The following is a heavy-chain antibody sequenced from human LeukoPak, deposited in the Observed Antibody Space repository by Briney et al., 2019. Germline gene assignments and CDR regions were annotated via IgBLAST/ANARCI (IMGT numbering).Heavy chain of an antibody. CDR3: ARLGYSSSNRDAFDI. CDR2: SYPSYSDT. V-gene: IGHV5-51*01. D-gene: IGHD6-13*01. J-gene: IGHJ3*02. CDR1: GYSFTSYW. Sequence: VESLKISCTGYGYSFTSYWIGWVREMPGKGLEWMGTSYPSYSDTRYSPSSQARDTISADKSITTAYLQWSSLKATDTAMYYCARLGYSSSNRDAFDIWGQGTMVTVSS.